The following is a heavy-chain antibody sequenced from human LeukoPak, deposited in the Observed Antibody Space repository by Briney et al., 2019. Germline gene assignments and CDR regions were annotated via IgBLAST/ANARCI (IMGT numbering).Heavy chain of an antibody. Sequence: SVKVSCKASGGTFSSYAISWVRQAPGQGREWMGRIIPILGIANYAQKFQGRVTITADKSTSTAYMEPSSLRSEDTAVYYCARETIAIAAAGPFDYWGQGTLVTVSS. J-gene: IGHJ4*02. CDR2: IIPILGIA. D-gene: IGHD6-13*01. CDR1: GGTFSSYA. V-gene: IGHV1-69*04. CDR3: ARETIAIAAAGPFDY.